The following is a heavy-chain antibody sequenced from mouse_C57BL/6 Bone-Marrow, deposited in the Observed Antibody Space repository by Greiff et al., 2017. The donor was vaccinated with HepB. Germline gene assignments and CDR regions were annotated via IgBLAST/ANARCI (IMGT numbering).Heavy chain of an antibody. V-gene: IGHV1-77*01. CDR2: IGPGSGST. CDR3: ARGLGNYFDY. J-gene: IGHJ2*01. CDR1: GYTFTDYY. Sequence: QVHVKQSGAELVKPGASVKISCKASGYTFTDYYINWVKQRPGQGLEWIGKIGPGSGSTYYNEKFKGKATLTADKSSSTAYMQLSGLSSADSAVYFCARGLGNYFDYWGQGTTLTVSS. D-gene: IGHD4-1*01.